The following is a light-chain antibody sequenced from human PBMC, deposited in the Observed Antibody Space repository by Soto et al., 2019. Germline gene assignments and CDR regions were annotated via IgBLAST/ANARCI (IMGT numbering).Light chain of an antibody. Sequence: DIQMTQSPSSLSSSVGDRVTITCQASQDISNYINWYQQKTGKAPPLLIYAASNLETGVPSRFSGSGSGTDFTLTISSLQPGDLGTYFCQQYDDRPLTFGRGTKVELK. J-gene: IGKJ4*01. V-gene: IGKV1-33*01. CDR1: QDISNY. CDR2: AAS. CDR3: QQYDDRPLT.